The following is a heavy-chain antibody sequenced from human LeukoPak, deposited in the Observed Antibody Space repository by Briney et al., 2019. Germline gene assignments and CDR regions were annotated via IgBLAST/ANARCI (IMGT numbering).Heavy chain of an antibody. CDR2: TTYDGSST. J-gene: IGHJ2*01. CDR3: AREHVGRGNWYFDL. Sequence: GGSLRLSCAASRFTFNDYWMHWVRQAPGKGLVWVSRTTYDGSSTTYADSVKGRFTISRDNAKNTLFLQMNSLRAEDTAVYYCAREHVGRGNWYFDLWGRGTLVTVSS. D-gene: IGHD3/OR15-3a*01. V-gene: IGHV3-74*03. CDR1: RFTFNDYW.